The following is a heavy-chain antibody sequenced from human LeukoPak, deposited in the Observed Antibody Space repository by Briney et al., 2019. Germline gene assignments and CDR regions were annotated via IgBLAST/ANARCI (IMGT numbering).Heavy chain of an antibody. V-gene: IGHV3-30*02. CDR1: GFTFSSYG. J-gene: IGHJ3*02. D-gene: IGHD2-21*02. CDR2: IWYDGSNK. Sequence: GGSLRLSCAASGFTFSSYGMHWVRQAPGKGLEWVAVIWYDGSNKYYADSVKGRFTISRDNSKNTLYLQMNSLRAEDTAVYYCAKEPYPCGGDCYDAFDIWGQGTMVTVSS. CDR3: AKEPYPCGGDCYDAFDI.